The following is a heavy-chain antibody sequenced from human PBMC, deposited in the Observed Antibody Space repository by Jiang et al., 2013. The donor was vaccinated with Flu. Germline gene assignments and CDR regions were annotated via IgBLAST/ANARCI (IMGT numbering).Heavy chain of an antibody. D-gene: IGHD3-16*01. V-gene: IGHV1-2*06. CDR3: AREPLGVYYYGMDV. Sequence: KASGYTFTGYYMHWVRQAPGQGLEWMGRINPNSGGTNYAQKFQGRVTMTRDTSISTAYMELSRLRSDDTAVYYCAREPLGVYYYGMDVWGQGTTVTVSS. CDR2: INPNSGGT. CDR1: GYTFTGYY. J-gene: IGHJ6*02.